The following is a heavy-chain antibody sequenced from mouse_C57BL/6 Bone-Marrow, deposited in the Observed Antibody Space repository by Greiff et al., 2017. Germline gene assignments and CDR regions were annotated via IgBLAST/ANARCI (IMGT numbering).Heavy chain of an antibody. D-gene: IGHD2-3*01. J-gene: IGHJ2*01. CDR2: ISSGGDYI. CDR1: GFTFSSYA. CDR3: TRDGGSFDY. Sequence: EVKVVESGEGLVKPGGSLKLSCAASGFTFSSYAMSWVRQTPEKRLEWVAYISSGGDYIYYADTVKGRFTISRDNARNTLYLQMSSLKSEDTAMYYCTRDGGSFDYWGQGTTLTVSS. V-gene: IGHV5-9-1*02.